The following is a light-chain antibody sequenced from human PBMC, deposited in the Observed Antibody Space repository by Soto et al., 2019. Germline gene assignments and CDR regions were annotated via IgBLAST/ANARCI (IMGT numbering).Light chain of an antibody. Sequence: DIQMTQSPSTLSAGVGDRVTITCRASQRISTYLNWYQQKPGKAPTLLIYAASSLQSGVPSRFSGGGSGTDFTLTITTLQPEDFATSFCQQCYSSPRTFGKGTKVEIK. CDR3: QQCYSSPRT. J-gene: IGKJ1*01. V-gene: IGKV1-39*01. CDR2: AAS. CDR1: QRISTY.